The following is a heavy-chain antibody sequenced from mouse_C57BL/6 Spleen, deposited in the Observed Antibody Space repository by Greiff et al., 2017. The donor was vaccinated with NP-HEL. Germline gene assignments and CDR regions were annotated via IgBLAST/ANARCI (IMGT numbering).Heavy chain of an antibody. J-gene: IGHJ1*03. Sequence: QVQLQQPGAELVMPGASVKLSCKASGYTFTSYWMHWVKQRPGQGLEWIGEIDPSDSYTNYNQKFKGKSTLTVDKSSSTAYMQLSSLTSEDSAVYYCAIYYYGSSYEYFDVWGTGTTVTVSS. CDR2: IDPSDSYT. V-gene: IGHV1-69*01. D-gene: IGHD1-1*01. CDR1: GYTFTSYW. CDR3: AIYYYGSSYEYFDV.